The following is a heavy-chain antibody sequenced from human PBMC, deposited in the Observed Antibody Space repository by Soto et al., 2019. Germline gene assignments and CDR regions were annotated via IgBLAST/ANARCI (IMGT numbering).Heavy chain of an antibody. CDR1: GGSISSSSYY. V-gene: IGHV4-39*01. CDR3: ARLALGPYAFDI. Sequence: SETLFLTCTVSGGSISSSSYYWGWIRQPPGKGLEWIGSIYYSGSTYYNPSLKSRVTISVDTSKNQFSLKLSSVTAADTAVYYCARLALGPYAFDIWGQGTMVTVSS. CDR2: IYYSGST. D-gene: IGHD3-3*01. J-gene: IGHJ3*02.